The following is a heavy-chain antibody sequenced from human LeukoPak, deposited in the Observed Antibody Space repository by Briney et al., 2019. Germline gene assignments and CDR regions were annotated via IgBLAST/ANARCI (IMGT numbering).Heavy chain of an antibody. CDR1: GFRFNTFW. CDR3: ARDAPRGYSYGFDY. V-gene: IGHV3-7*01. D-gene: IGHD5-18*01. Sequence: GGSLRLSCAASGFRFNTFWMSWVRQAPGKGLEWVANIKQDGSEKYYVDSVKGRFTISRDNAKNSLYLQMNSLRAEDTAVYYCARDAPRGYSYGFDYWGQGTLVTVSS. CDR2: IKQDGSEK. J-gene: IGHJ4*02.